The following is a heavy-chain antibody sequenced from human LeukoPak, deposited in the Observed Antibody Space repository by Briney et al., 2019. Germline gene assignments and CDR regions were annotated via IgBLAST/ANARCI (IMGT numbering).Heavy chain of an antibody. J-gene: IGHJ5*02. CDR2: IKQDGSEK. V-gene: IGHV3-7*01. D-gene: IGHD2-8*01. Sequence: GGSLRLSCAASGFTFSSYWMSWVRQAPGKGLEWVANIKQDGSEKYYVDSVKGRFTISRDNAKNSLYLQMNSLRAEDTAVYYCARGSRCTNGVCYDNNWFDPWGQGTLVTVSS. CDR1: GFTFSSYW. CDR3: ARGSRCTNGVCYDNNWFDP.